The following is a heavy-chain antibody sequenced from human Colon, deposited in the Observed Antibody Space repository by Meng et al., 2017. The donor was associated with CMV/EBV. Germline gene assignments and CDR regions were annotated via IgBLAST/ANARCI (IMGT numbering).Heavy chain of an antibody. CDR3: GQRHCSSTGEVH. Sequence: PTPLSPPSASVYGYSLSTIPVSLGVIQQPPGKPLELLALIYGDYTNDHNPPLSNRLTVTKDNSKNQVFLTLNNVDPVDTGTYYCGQRHCSSTGEVHWGQGTLVTVSS. D-gene: IGHD1-14*01. CDR1: GYSLSTIPVS. V-gene: IGHV2-5*02. CDR2: IYGDYTN. J-gene: IGHJ4*02.